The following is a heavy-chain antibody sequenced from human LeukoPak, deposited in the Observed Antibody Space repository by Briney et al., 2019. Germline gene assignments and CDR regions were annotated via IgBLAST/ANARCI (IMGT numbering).Heavy chain of an antibody. Sequence: LSETLSLTCTVSGGSISSYYWSWIRQPPGKGLEWIGYIYYSGSTNYNPSLKSRVTISVDTSKNQFSLKLSSVTAADTAVYYCASRESGRGRRDGYNLFDYWGQGTLVTVSS. CDR2: IYYSGST. J-gene: IGHJ4*02. CDR1: GGSISSYY. V-gene: IGHV4-59*12. CDR3: ASRESGRGRRDGYNLFDY. D-gene: IGHD5-24*01.